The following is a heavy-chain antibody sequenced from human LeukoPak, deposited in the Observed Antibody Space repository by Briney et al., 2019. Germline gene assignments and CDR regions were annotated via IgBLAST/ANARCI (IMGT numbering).Heavy chain of an antibody. CDR2: INPNSGGT. Sequence: ASVKVSCKASGYTFTGYYMHWVRQAPGQGLEWMGRINPNSGGTNYAQKFQGRVTITADESTSTAYMELSSLRSEDTAVYYCARDRIDCGGDCYSKYYFDYWGQGTLVTVSS. CDR1: GYTFTGYY. J-gene: IGHJ4*02. V-gene: IGHV1-2*06. CDR3: ARDRIDCGGDCYSKYYFDY. D-gene: IGHD2-21*02.